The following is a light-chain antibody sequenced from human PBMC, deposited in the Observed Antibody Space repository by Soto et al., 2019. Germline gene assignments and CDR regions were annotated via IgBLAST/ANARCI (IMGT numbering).Light chain of an antibody. CDR3: QQYDNWPPLT. CDR2: GAS. V-gene: IGKV3-15*01. CDR1: QSVRRN. J-gene: IGKJ4*01. Sequence: EIVMMQSPDTLSVSPGERATLSCRASQSVRRNLAWYQQKPGQAPRLLISGASTRATGIPARFSGSGSGTEFTLTIRSLQSEDFAVYYCQQYDNWPPLTFGGGTKVDIK.